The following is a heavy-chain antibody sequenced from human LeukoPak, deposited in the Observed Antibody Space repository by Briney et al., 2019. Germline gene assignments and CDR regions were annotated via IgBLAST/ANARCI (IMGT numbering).Heavy chain of an antibody. Sequence: PGGSLRLSCAASGFTFSSYAMHWVRQAPGKGLEWVAVISYDGSNKYYADSVKGRFTISRDNSKNTLYLQMNSLRAEDTAVYYCARDSTPYSGRTGIDYWGQGTLVTVSS. D-gene: IGHD1-26*01. CDR2: ISYDGSNK. CDR1: GFTFSSYA. V-gene: IGHV3-30-3*01. CDR3: ARDSTPYSGRTGIDY. J-gene: IGHJ4*02.